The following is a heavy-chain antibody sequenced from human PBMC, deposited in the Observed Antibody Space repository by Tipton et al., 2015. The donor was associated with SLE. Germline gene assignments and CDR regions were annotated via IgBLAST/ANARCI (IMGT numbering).Heavy chain of an antibody. D-gene: IGHD1-26*01. CDR1: GGSISSYY. J-gene: IGHJ6*03. CDR3: ARGESGSYSDRWDYYYYMDV. Sequence: LRLSCTVSGGSISSYYWSWIRRPPGKGLEWIGYIYYSGSTNYNPSLKSRVTISVDTSKNQFSLKLISVTAADTAVYYCARGESGSYSDRWDYYYYMDVWGKGTTVTVSS. V-gene: IGHV4-59*01. CDR2: IYYSGST.